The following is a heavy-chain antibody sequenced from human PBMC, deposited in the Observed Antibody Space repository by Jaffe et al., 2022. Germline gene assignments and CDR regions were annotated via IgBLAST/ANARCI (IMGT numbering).Heavy chain of an antibody. Sequence: QVQLQESGPGLVKPSQTLSLTCTVSGGSISSGSYYWSWIRQPAGKGLEWIGRIYTSGSTNYNPSLKSRVTISVDTSKNQFSLKLSSVTAADTAVYYCARAREYNDAFDIWGQGTMVTVSS. CDR1: GGSISSGSYY. V-gene: IGHV4-61*02. D-gene: IGHD1-1*01. CDR3: ARAREYNDAFDI. J-gene: IGHJ3*02. CDR2: IYTSGST.